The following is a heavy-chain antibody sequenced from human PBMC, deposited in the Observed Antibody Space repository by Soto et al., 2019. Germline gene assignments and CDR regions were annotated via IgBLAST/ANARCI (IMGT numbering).Heavy chain of an antibody. D-gene: IGHD3-10*01. J-gene: IGHJ6*02. CDR3: ARAGSGSSYGMDV. CDR1: GGSISSYY. V-gene: IGHV4-59*01. CDR2: IYYSGST. Sequence: SETLSLTCTVSGGSISSYYWSWIRQPPGKGLEWIGYIYYSGSTNYNPSLKSRVTISVDTSKNQFSLKLSSVTAADTAVYYCARAGSGSSYGMDVWGQGTTVTVSS.